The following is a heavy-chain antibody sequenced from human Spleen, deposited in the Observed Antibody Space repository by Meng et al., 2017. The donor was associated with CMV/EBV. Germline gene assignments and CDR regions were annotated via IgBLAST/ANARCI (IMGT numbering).Heavy chain of an antibody. CDR2: ISWNNDNI. D-gene: IGHD3-22*01. CDR1: GFTFDDYA. V-gene: IGHV3-9*03. Sequence: GGSLRLSCTASGFTFDDYAMHWVRQAPGKGLEGVSGISWNNDNIGYADSVKGRFPISRDNAKNSLYLEMNSLRAEELALYYLEKDLGGGVGLYYDSSGFDAFDIWGQGTMVTVSS. J-gene: IGHJ3*02. CDR3: EKDLGGGVGLYYDSSGFDAFDI.